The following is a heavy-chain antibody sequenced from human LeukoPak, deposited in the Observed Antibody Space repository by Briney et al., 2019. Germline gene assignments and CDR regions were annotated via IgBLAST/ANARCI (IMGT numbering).Heavy chain of an antibody. D-gene: IGHD5-12*01. Sequence: SETLSLTCTVSGGSISSSSYYWSWIRQHPGKGLEWIGYTYYSGSTYYNPSLKSRVTISVDTSKNQFSLKLSSVTAADTAVYYCARDGIVARTGIDYWGQETRDTVSS. J-gene: IGHJ4*02. CDR1: GGSISSSSYY. CDR2: TYYSGST. V-gene: IGHV4-31*03. CDR3: ARDGIVARTGIDY.